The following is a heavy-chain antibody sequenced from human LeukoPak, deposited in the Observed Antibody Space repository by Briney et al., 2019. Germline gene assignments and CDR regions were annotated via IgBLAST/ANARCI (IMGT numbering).Heavy chain of an antibody. J-gene: IGHJ4*02. Sequence: SETLSLTCTVSGGSISTSNYYWGWIRQPPGKGLEWIGNIFYSGSTYYSPSLRSRVTISVDTSKNQFSLKLSSVTAADTAVYYCARVADFWSGYPFDYWGQGTLVTVSS. CDR1: GGSISTSNYY. V-gene: IGHV4-39*07. CDR2: IFYSGST. CDR3: ARVADFWSGYPFDY. D-gene: IGHD3-3*01.